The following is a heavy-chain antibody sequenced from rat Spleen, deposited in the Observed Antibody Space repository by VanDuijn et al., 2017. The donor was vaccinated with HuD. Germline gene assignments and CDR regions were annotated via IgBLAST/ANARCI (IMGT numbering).Heavy chain of an antibody. CDR2: ISTSGGST. J-gene: IGHJ2*01. CDR3: ARPELPGYN. Sequence: EVQLVESGGGLVQPGRSLKLSCAASGFTFSNYDMAWVRQAPTKGLEWVASISTSGGSTYYRDSVKGRFTVSRDNAKSTLYLQMDSLRSEDTATYYCARPELPGYNWGQGVMVTVSS. CDR1: GFTFSNYD. V-gene: IGHV5-25*01. D-gene: IGHD1-4*01.